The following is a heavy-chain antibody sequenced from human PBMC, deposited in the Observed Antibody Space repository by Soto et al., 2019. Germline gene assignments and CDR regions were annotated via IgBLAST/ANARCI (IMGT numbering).Heavy chain of an antibody. D-gene: IGHD3-10*01. Sequence: PSETLSLTCTVSGGSISSYYWSWIRQPPGKGLEWIGYIYYSGSTNYNLSLKGRVTISVDTSKNQFSLKLSSVTAADTAVYYCARTQVLLWFGEFLDYYYGMDVWGQGTTVTVSS. V-gene: IGHV4-59*01. CDR1: GGSISSYY. CDR3: ARTQVLLWFGEFLDYYYGMDV. CDR2: IYYSGST. J-gene: IGHJ6*02.